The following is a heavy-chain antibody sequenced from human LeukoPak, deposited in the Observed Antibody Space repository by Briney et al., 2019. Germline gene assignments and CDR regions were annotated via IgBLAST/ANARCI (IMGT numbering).Heavy chain of an antibody. D-gene: IGHD6-13*01. J-gene: IGHJ4*02. CDR3: ARGPQLVSVDY. Sequence: GGSLRLSCAASGFTFSSYWMHWVCQAPGKGLVWVSRINSDGSSTSYADSVKGRFTISRDNAKNTLYLQMNSLRAEDTAVYYCARGPQLVSVDYWGQGTLVTVSS. CDR2: INSDGSST. V-gene: IGHV3-74*01. CDR1: GFTFSSYW.